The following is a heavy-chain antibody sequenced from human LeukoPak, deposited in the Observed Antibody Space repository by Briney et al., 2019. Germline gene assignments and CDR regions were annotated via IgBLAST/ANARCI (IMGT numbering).Heavy chain of an antibody. CDR1: GFTFSSYW. J-gene: IGHJ4*02. CDR2: IKQDGSEK. V-gene: IGHV3-7*03. Sequence: GGSLRLSCAASGFTFSSYWMSWVRQAPGKGLEWVANIKQDGSEKYYVDSVKGRFTISRDNAKNSLYLQMNSLRAEDTALYYCARDSVGYDSSGTRRRLYYFDYWGQGTLVTVSS. D-gene: IGHD3-22*01. CDR3: ARDSVGYDSSGTRRRLYYFDY.